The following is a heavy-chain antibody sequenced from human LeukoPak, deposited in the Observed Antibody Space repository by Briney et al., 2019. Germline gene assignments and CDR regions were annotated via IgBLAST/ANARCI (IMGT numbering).Heavy chain of an antibody. D-gene: IGHD3-9*01. V-gene: IGHV3-7*03. Sequence: PGGSLRLSCAASGFTFSSYWMSWVRQAPGKGLEWVANIKQDGSEKYYVDSVKGRFTISRGNAKNSLYLQMNSLRAEDTAVYYCARRLRYFDWLLYDLDWFNPWGQGTLVTVSS. CDR2: IKQDGSEK. J-gene: IGHJ5*02. CDR3: ARRLRYFDWLLYDLDWFNP. CDR1: GFTFSSYW.